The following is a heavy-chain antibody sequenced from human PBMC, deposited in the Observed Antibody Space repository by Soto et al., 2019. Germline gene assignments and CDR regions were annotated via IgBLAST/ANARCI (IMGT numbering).Heavy chain of an antibody. CDR2: IIPIFGTA. J-gene: IGHJ5*02. V-gene: IGHV1-69*13. CDR3: AREAGRKNYYDSSGYYDNWSDP. D-gene: IGHD3-22*01. CDR1: GGTFSSYA. Sequence: SVKVSCKASGGTFSSYAISWVRQAPGQGLEWMGGIIPIFGTANYAQKFQGRVTITADESTSTAYMELSSLRSEDTAVYYCAREAGRKNYYDSSGYYDNWSDPWGPGTLVTVFS.